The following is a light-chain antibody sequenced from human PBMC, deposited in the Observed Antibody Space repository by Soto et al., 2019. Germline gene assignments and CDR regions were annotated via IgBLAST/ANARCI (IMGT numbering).Light chain of an antibody. CDR3: QQYGSSPLT. J-gene: IGKJ4*01. CDR1: QSVRSNY. CDR2: DAS. V-gene: IGKV3-20*01. Sequence: EIVLTQSPDTLSLSPGERATLSCRASQSVRSNYLAWYQQKPGQAPRFLIYDASSRPTGIPDRFSGSGSGTDFTLTISRLEPEDVAVYYCQQYGSSPLTFGGGTKVEIK.